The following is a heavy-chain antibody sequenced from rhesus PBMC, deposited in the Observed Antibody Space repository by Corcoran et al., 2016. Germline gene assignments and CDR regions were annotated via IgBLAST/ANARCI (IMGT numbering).Heavy chain of an antibody. D-gene: IGHD6-13*01. Sequence: EVQLVESGGGLAKPGGSLRLSCAASGLTFSSYWMNWVRQAQRKGLEWVSAINSGGGSTYYADSVKGRFTISRDNSKNTLSLQMNSLRAEDTAVYYCAKSWRSWSLSYGLDSWGQGVVVTVSS. CDR2: INSGGGST. J-gene: IGHJ6*01. CDR1: GLTFSSYW. CDR3: AKSWRSWSLSYGLDS. V-gene: IGHV3S25*01.